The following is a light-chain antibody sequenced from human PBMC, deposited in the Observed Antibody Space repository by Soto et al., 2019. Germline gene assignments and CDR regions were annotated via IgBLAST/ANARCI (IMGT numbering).Light chain of an antibody. CDR2: GAS. Sequence: DIVLTQSPGTLSLSPGERATLSCRASRSVSSNSLAWYQQKPGQAPRLLIFGASNRATGIPDRFIGSGSGTDFTLTIGRLEPEDFAVYYCQQYATSPPITFGQGTRLEIK. J-gene: IGKJ5*01. V-gene: IGKV3-20*01. CDR1: RSVSSNS. CDR3: QQYATSPPIT.